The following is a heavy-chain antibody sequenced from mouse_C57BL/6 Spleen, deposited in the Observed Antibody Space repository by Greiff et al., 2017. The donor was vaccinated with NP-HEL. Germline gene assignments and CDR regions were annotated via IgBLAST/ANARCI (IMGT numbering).Heavy chain of an antibody. Sequence: VQLQQSGAELVKPGASVKISCKASGYAFSTYWMNWVKPRPGKGLEWIGQIYPGDGDPNYNGKFKGKATLTADKSSSTAYMQLSSLTSEDSAVYFCARPSSSYDYAMDYWGQGTSVTVSS. V-gene: IGHV1-80*01. CDR1: GYAFSTYW. J-gene: IGHJ4*01. D-gene: IGHD1-1*01. CDR2: IYPGDGDP. CDR3: ARPSSSYDYAMDY.